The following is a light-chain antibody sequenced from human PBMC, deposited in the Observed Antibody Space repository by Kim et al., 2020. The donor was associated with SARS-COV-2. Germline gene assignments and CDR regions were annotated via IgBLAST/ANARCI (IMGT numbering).Light chain of an antibody. CDR1: QSISNT. J-gene: IGKJ2*01. Sequence: SASVGDRVTITCRASQSISNTLNWHQQKPGKAPKLLIWAASRLQSGVPSRFSGSGSGTDFTLTISSLQPEDFATYHCQQSFGTPYTFGQGTKLEI. CDR2: AAS. CDR3: QQSFGTPYT. V-gene: IGKV1-39*01.